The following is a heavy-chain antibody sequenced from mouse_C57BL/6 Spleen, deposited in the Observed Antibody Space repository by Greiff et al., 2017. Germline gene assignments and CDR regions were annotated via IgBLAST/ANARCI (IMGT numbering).Heavy chain of an antibody. V-gene: IGHV1-20*01. D-gene: IGHD2-4*01. Sequence: VQLKQSGPELVKPGDSVKISCKASGYSFTGYFMNWVMQSHGKSLEWIGRINPYNGDTFYNQKFKGKATLTVDKSSSTAHMALRSLTSEDSAVYYCARLGDYENAMDYWGQGTSVTVSS. CDR2: INPYNGDT. CDR3: ARLGDYENAMDY. CDR1: GYSFTGYF. J-gene: IGHJ4*01.